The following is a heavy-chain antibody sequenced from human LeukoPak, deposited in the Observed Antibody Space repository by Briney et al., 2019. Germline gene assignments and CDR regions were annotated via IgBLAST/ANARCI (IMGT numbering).Heavy chain of an antibody. J-gene: IGHJ4*02. CDR2: IKQDGSEK. Sequence: GGSLRLSCTASGFTFGDYAMTWVRQAPGKGLEWVANIKQDGSEKYYVDSVKGRFTISRDNAKNSLYLQMNSLRAEDTAVYYCARDYGGSSPFDYWGQGTLVTVSS. V-gene: IGHV3-7*01. D-gene: IGHD4-23*01. CDR1: GFTFGDYA. CDR3: ARDYGGSSPFDY.